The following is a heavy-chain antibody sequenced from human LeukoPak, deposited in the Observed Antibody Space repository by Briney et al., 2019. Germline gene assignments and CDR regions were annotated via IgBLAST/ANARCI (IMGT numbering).Heavy chain of an antibody. CDR2: INPNSGDT. J-gene: IGHJ5*02. D-gene: IGHD5-18*01. CDR1: GYTFTGYY. CDR3: ARDKDTALVNCFDP. Sequence: GASVKVSCKASGYTFTGYYMHWVRQAPGQGLEWMGWINPNSGDTNYEQKFQGRITMTRDTSISTAYMELSRLRSDDTAVYYCARDKDTALVNCFDPWGQGTLVTVSS. V-gene: IGHV1-2*02.